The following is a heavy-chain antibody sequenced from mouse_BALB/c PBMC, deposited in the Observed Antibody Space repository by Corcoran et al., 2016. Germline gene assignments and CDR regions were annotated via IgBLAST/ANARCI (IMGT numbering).Heavy chain of an antibody. V-gene: IGHV9-1*02. CDR2: INTYTGEP. CDR3: ASGMISYAMDY. Sequence: QIQLVQSGPELKKPGETVKISCKASGYTFTNYGMNWVKQAPGKGLKWMGWINTYTGEPTYADDFKGRFAFSLETSASTAYLQINNLKNEDMATYFCASGMISYAMDYWGQGTSVTVSS. CDR1: GYTFTNYG. D-gene: IGHD2-4*01. J-gene: IGHJ4*01.